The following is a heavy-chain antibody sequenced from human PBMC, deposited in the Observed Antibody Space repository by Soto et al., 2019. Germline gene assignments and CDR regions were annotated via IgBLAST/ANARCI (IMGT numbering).Heavy chain of an antibody. CDR1: GFTFSDYA. V-gene: IGHV3-30*18. J-gene: IGHJ4*02. CDR3: AKWGRQWLVTSDFNY. D-gene: IGHD6-19*01. CDR2: VSHDGRNT. Sequence: VQLVESGGGVVQPGRSLRLSCAASGFTFSDYAMHWVRQAPGKGLEWVAFVSHDGRNTHYADSVKGRFTISRDSSNNTVSLEMTSLRAEDTAVYYCAKWGRQWLVTSDFNYWGQGALVTVSS.